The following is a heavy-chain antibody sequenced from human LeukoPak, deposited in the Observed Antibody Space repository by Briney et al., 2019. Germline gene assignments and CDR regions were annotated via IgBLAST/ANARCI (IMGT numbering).Heavy chain of an antibody. D-gene: IGHD3-10*01. CDR3: AREVPTGTDYFDY. CDR2: ISYDGSTT. Sequence: HGGSLRLSCAASGFTFSSYAMNWVRQAPGKGLEWVAVISYDGSTTYYADSVKGRFTISRDNAKNSLYLQMDSLRAEDTAVYFCAREVPTGTDYFDYWGQGTLVTVFS. CDR1: GFTFSSYA. J-gene: IGHJ4*02. V-gene: IGHV3-30-3*01.